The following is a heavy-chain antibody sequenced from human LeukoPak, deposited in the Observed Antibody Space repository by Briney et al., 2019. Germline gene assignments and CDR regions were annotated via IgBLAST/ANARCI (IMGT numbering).Heavy chain of an antibody. CDR3: ARGYCSSTGCYDEEFLYYYYGMDV. V-gene: IGHV4-34*01. J-gene: IGHJ6*02. Sequence: PSETLSLTCAVYGGSFSGYYWSWIRQPPGKGLEWIGEINHSGSTNYNPSLKSRVTISVDTSKNQFSLKLSSVTAADTAVYYCARGYCSSTGCYDEEFLYYYYGMDVWGQGTTVTVSS. CDR1: GGSFSGYY. CDR2: INHSGST. D-gene: IGHD2-2*01.